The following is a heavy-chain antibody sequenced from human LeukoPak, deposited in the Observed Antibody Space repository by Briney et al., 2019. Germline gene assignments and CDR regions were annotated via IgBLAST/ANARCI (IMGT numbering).Heavy chain of an antibody. J-gene: IGHJ4*02. D-gene: IGHD4-17*01. CDR2: ISSRSSYI. V-gene: IGHV3-21*01. Sequence: GGSLRLSCAASGFTFSSYTMNWVRQAPGKGLEWVSSISSRSSYIYYADSVKGRFTISRDNAKNSLYLQMNSLRAEDTAVYYCAREYTVTDWGQGTLVTVSS. CDR1: GFTFSSYT. CDR3: AREYTVTD.